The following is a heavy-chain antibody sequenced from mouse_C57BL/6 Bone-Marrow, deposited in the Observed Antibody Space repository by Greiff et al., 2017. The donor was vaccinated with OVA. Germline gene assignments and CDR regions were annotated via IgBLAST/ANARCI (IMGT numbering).Heavy chain of an antibody. V-gene: IGHV1-82*01. J-gene: IGHJ2*01. Sequence: QVQLKQPGAELVKPGASVKLSCKASGYTFTSYWMQWVKQRPGQGLEWIGRIYPGDGDTNYNGKFKGKATLTADKSSSTAYMQLSSLTSEDSAVYFCAMNYSNYDYFDYWGQGTTLTVSS. CDR2: IYPGDGDT. D-gene: IGHD2-5*01. CDR3: AMNYSNYDYFDY. CDR1: GYTFTSYW.